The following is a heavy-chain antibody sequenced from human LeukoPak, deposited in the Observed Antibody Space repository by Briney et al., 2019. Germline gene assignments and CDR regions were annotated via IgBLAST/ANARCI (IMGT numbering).Heavy chain of an antibody. V-gene: IGHV3-48*01. Sequence: GGSLRLSCEVSGFTFSTYSMNWVRQAPGKGLEWVSYVTGTSSPIYYADSVKGRFTISGDNAKNSLYLQMNSLRAEDTAVYYCARDPGYGYSGAFDIWGQGTMVTVSS. CDR3: ARDPGYGYSGAFDI. CDR1: GFTFSTYS. J-gene: IGHJ3*02. CDR2: VTGTSSPI. D-gene: IGHD5-18*01.